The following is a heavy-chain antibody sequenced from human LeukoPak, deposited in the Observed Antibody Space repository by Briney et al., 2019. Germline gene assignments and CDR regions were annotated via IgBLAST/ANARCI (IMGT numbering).Heavy chain of an antibody. V-gene: IGHV4-39*07. J-gene: IGHJ4*02. CDR3: ARGSFYDYVWGSYRPRFDY. Sequence: SETLSLTCTVSGGSISSSSYYWGWIRQPPGKGLEWIGSIYYSGSTNYNPSLKSRVTISVDTSKNQFSLKLSSVTAADTAVYYCARGSFYDYVWGSYRPRFDYWGQGTLVTVSS. CDR2: IYYSGST. CDR1: GGSISSSSYY. D-gene: IGHD3-16*02.